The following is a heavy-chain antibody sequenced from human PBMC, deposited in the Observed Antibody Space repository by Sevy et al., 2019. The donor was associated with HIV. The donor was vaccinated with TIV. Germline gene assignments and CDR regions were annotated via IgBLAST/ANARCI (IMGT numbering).Heavy chain of an antibody. Sequence: GSLRLSCAASGFIFRSYVMTWVRQAPGKGLEWVSTISGSGGSTYYADSVKGRFTISRDNSKNTLDLEMNSLRAEDTAVYYCEAIATAGRDYWGQGTLVTVSS. CDR1: GFIFRSYV. CDR2: ISGSGGST. V-gene: IGHV3-23*01. J-gene: IGHJ4*02. D-gene: IGHD6-13*01. CDR3: EAIATAGRDY.